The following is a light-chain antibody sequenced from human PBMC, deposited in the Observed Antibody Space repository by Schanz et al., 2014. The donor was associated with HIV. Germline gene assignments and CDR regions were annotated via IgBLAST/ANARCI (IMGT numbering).Light chain of an antibody. Sequence: QSVLTQPASVSGSPGQSITISCTGASSDIGSYNYVSWYQHHPGRAPKLIIYDVSSRPSGISNRFSGSKSGNTASLTISGLQAEDESDYYCSSYASGSSLYVLGTGTKLTVL. CDR3: SSYASGSSLYV. J-gene: IGLJ1*01. CDR2: DVS. CDR1: SSDIGSYNY. V-gene: IGLV2-14*03.